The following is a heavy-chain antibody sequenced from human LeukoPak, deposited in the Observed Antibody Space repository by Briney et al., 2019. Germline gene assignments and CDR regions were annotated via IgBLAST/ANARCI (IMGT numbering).Heavy chain of an antibody. Sequence: GASVKVSCKASGYTFTGYYMHWVRQAPGQGLERMGWINPNSGGTNYAQKFQGRVTMTRDTSISTAYMELSRLRSDDTAVYYCARSGYGDAFHAFDIWGQGTMVTVSS. CDR1: GYTFTGYY. J-gene: IGHJ3*02. CDR3: ARSGYGDAFHAFDI. D-gene: IGHD4-17*01. CDR2: INPNSGGT. V-gene: IGHV1-2*02.